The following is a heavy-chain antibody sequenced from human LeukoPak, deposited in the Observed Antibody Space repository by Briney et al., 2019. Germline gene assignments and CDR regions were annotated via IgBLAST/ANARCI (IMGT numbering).Heavy chain of an antibody. CDR1: GFAFSTYG. CDR2: ISGSGGST. Sequence: GGSLRLSCAASGFAFSTYGMSWVRQAPGKGLECVSAISGSGGSTYYADSVKGRFTISRDNSKNTLYLQMNSLSAEDTAVYYCAKDRSWAFDYWGQGTLVTVSS. D-gene: IGHD6-13*01. J-gene: IGHJ4*02. V-gene: IGHV3-23*01. CDR3: AKDRSWAFDY.